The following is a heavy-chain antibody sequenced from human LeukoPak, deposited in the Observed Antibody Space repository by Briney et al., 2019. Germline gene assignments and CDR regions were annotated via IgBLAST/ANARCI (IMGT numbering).Heavy chain of an antibody. V-gene: IGHV4-34*01. CDR1: GGFFSGFY. Sequence: SETLSLICAVYGGFFSGFYWSWIRQPPGEGVEWIGEKNHSRSSNYNPSLKSRVTITVDTSKNQYSLKLSSATAADTAVYYCARGAMGSASTSFDYWGQGTLVTVSS. CDR3: ARGAMGSASTSFDY. J-gene: IGHJ4*02. D-gene: IGHD2-8*01. CDR2: KNHSRSS.